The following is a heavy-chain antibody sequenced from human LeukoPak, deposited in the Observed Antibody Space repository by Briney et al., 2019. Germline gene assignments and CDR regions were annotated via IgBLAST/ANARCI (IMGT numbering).Heavy chain of an antibody. D-gene: IGHD5-18*01. J-gene: IGHJ4*02. V-gene: IGHV5-51*01. CDR3: ARLGTAIIARYFDF. CDR2: IYPGDSDT. CDR1: GNTFTSYW. Sequence: GESLKISCKGSGNTFTSYWIGWARQMPGKDLEWMGTIYPGDSDTRYSPSFQGQVSISADKSINTAYLQWSSLKASDTAIYYCARLGTAIIARYFDFWGQGTLVTVSS.